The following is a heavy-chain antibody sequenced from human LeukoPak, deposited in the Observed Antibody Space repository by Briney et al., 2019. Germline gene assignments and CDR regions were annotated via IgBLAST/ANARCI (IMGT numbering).Heavy chain of an antibody. J-gene: IGHJ4*02. CDR1: GFTFSNYW. D-gene: IGHD6-13*01. CDR2: ISSDGSTT. Sequence: PGRSLRLSCAASGFTFSNYWMHWVRQAPGKGLVWVSRISSDGSTTTYADSVKGRFTIPRDNAKNTMYLQMNSLRAEDTALYYCARVTEYSTAGMRYWGQGTLVTVSS. CDR3: ARVTEYSTAGMRY. V-gene: IGHV3-74*01.